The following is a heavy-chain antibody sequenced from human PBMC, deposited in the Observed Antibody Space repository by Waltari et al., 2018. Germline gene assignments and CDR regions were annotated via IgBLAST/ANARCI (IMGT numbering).Heavy chain of an antibody. Sequence: QVQLQESGPGLVKPSETLSLTCTVSGGSISSYYWSWIRQPPGKGLEWIGYIYYSGSTNYTPSLKSRLTISVDTSKNQFSLKLSSVTDAETAVYYCERDYYDILTGYVFDYWGQGTLVTVSS. J-gene: IGHJ4*02. CDR3: ERDYYDILTGYVFDY. V-gene: IGHV4-59*01. D-gene: IGHD3-9*01. CDR2: IYYSGST. CDR1: GGSISSYY.